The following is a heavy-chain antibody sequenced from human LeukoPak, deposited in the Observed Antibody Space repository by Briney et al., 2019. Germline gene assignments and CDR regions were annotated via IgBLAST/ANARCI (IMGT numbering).Heavy chain of an antibody. D-gene: IGHD6-19*01. Sequence: GASVKVSCKASGYTFTSYGISWVRQAPGQGLEWMGWVSAYNGNTNYAQKLQGRVTMTTDTSTSTAYIELRSLRSDDTAVYYCARDLAPSSGWADYWGQGTLVTVSS. CDR1: GYTFTSYG. CDR3: ARDLAPSSGWADY. V-gene: IGHV1-18*01. J-gene: IGHJ4*02. CDR2: VSAYNGNT.